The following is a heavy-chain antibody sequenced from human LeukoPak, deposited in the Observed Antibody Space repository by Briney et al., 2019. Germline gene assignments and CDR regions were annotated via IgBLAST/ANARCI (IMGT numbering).Heavy chain of an antibody. CDR3: ARESDGSAPHMDV. D-gene: IGHD3-10*01. Sequence: SETLSLTCTVSGGSISSYYWSWIRQPPGKGLEWIGYIYYSGSTNYNPSLKSRVTISVDTSKNQFSLKLSSVTAADTAVYYCARESDGSAPHMDVWGKGTTVTVSP. CDR2: IYYSGST. V-gene: IGHV4-59*01. CDR1: GGSISSYY. J-gene: IGHJ6*04.